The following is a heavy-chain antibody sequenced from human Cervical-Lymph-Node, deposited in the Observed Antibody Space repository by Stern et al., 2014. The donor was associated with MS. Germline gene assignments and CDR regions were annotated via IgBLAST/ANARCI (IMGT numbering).Heavy chain of an antibody. CDR2: MNPNSGDT. Sequence: QVQLVQSGAAVKKPGASVKVSCKASEYTITDYDVNWVRQVPGQGLEWMGWMNPNSGDTHYAHKFRGRVTMTRDTSINPAHMELSDLTSDDTAVYYCARGFVPGWFDLWGQGTLVIVSS. CDR1: EYTITDYD. CDR3: ARGFVPGWFDL. D-gene: IGHD3-16*02. V-gene: IGHV1-8*01. J-gene: IGHJ5*02.